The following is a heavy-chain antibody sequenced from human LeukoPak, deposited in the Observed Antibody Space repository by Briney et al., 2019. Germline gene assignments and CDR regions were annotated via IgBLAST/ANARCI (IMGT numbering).Heavy chain of an antibody. CDR3: ARDLRQWLVCDS. CDR1: GFTFRSHA. Sequence: GGSLRLSCVGSGFTFRSHAMNWVRQAPGKGLEWLAYINRFSNTTSYADSVKGRFTVSRDNVKNSLYLDMTGLRIEDSAIYYCARDLRQWLVCDSWGQGTLIGVSS. CDR2: INRFSNTT. J-gene: IGHJ5*01. V-gene: IGHV3-48*01. D-gene: IGHD6-19*01.